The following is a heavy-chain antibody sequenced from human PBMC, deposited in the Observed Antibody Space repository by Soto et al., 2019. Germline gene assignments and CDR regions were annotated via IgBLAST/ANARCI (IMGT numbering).Heavy chain of an antibody. V-gene: IGHV4-30-4*01. D-gene: IGHD1-1*01. Sequence: KPSETLSLTCTFSVDSISSADYYWSWIRQTPGKGLEWIGHIFYSGTTYYNPSLKSRLTISVDTSKNHFSLRLTSVTAADTAVYYCARDLWVEPELYYYGMDVWGQGTTVTVSS. CDR2: IFYSGTT. J-gene: IGHJ6*02. CDR1: VDSISSADYY. CDR3: ARDLWVEPELYYYGMDV.